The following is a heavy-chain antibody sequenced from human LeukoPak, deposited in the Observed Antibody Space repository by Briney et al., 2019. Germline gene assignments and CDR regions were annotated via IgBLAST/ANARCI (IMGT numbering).Heavy chain of an antibody. CDR3: ARRDIVVIGSASDY. J-gene: IGHJ4*02. CDR2: ITASGDRT. Sequence: GGSLRLSCTASGFIFSDYVMIWVRQAPGKGLEWVSGITASGDRTYYGDSVKGRFTVSRDNSKNTVYLQMNSLRVDDTAVYYCARRDIVVIGSASDYWGQGTLVTVSS. CDR1: GFIFSDYV. V-gene: IGHV3-23*01. D-gene: IGHD2-15*01.